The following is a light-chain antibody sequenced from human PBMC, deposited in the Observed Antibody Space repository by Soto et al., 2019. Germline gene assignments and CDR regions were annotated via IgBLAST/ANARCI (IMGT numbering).Light chain of an antibody. V-gene: IGKV3-20*01. CDR3: QQYGSSTPYT. CDR2: GSS. J-gene: IGKJ2*01. Sequence: SLSPGERATLSCRASQTVSGNYLAWYQQKPGQSPRLLIYGSSDRATGIPDRFSGSGSGPNFTPNTKRVETEDFAVYYCQQYGSSTPYTFGQGTTLEI. CDR1: QTVSGNY.